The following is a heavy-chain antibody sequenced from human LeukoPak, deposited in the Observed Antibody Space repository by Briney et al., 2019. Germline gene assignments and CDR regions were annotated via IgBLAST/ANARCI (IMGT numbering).Heavy chain of an antibody. J-gene: IGHJ4*02. CDR3: AGTSVSTFDY. D-gene: IGHD4-11*01. Sequence: SETLSLTCSVSGGSISRHYWSWIRQPPGKGLEWIGYIYNSGSTKYNPSLKSRVTISVDTSKNQFSLKLSSVTAADTAVYFCAGTSVSTFDYWGQGTLVTVSS. CDR2: IYNSGST. CDR1: GGSISRHY. V-gene: IGHV4-59*08.